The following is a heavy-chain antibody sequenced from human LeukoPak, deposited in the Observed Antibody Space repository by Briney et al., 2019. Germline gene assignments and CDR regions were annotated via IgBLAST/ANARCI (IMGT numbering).Heavy chain of an antibody. V-gene: IGHV4-59*08. CDR1: GGSISGYY. J-gene: IGHJ4*02. D-gene: IGHD3-16*02. CDR2: IYYSGST. Sequence: PSETLSLTCAVYGGSISGYYWSWIRQPPGKGLEWIGYIYYSGSTNYNPSLKSRVTISVDTSKNQFSLKLSSVTAADTAVYYCARLSSGFNGRIRYYFDYWGQGTLVIVSS. CDR3: ARLSSGFNGRIRYYFDY.